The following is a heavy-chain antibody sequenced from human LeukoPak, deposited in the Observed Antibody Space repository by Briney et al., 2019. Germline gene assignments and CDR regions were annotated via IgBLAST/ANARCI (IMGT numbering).Heavy chain of an antibody. CDR2: ISGSGGST. CDR1: GFTFSSYA. Sequence: GGSLRLSCAASGFTFSSYAMSWVRQAPGKGLEWVSAISGSGGSTYYADSVKGRFTISRDNSKNTLYLQMNSLRAEDTAVYCCAIRRILPAAPPNYWGQGTLVTVSS. D-gene: IGHD2-2*01. J-gene: IGHJ4*02. CDR3: AIRRILPAAPPNY. V-gene: IGHV3-23*01.